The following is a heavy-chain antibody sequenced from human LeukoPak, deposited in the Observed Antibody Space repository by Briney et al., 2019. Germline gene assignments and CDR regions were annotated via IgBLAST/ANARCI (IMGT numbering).Heavy chain of an antibody. V-gene: IGHV1-69*13. D-gene: IGHD3-22*01. CDR3: ARSRITMIVVVILYDAFDI. Sequence: GASVKVSCKASGGTFSSYAISWVRQAPGQGLEWMGGIILICGTANYAQKFQGRVTITADESTSTAYMELSSLRSEDTAVYYCARSRITMIVVVILYDAFDIWGQGTMVTVSS. J-gene: IGHJ3*02. CDR2: IILICGTA. CDR1: GGTFSSYA.